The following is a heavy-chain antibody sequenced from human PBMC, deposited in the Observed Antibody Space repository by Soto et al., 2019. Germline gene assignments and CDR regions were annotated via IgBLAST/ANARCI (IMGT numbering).Heavy chain of an antibody. CDR3: ARVTGGIAVAGTDSNYYYYYMDV. D-gene: IGHD6-19*01. Sequence: GASVKVSCKASGGTFSSYTISWVRQAPGQGLEWMGRIIPILGIANYAQKFQGRVTITADKSTSTAYMELSSLRSEDTAVYYCARVTGGIAVAGTDSNYYYYYMDVWGKGTTVTVSS. V-gene: IGHV1-69*02. CDR1: GGTFSSYT. J-gene: IGHJ6*03. CDR2: IIPILGIA.